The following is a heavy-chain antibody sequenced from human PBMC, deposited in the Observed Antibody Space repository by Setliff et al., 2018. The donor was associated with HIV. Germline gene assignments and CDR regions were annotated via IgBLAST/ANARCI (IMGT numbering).Heavy chain of an antibody. D-gene: IGHD2-2*03. J-gene: IGHJ6*03. CDR1: GYSFTDYY. CDR3: ARGMDYYYCMDV. V-gene: IGHV1-2*04. Sequence: ASVKVSCKASGYSFTDYYIHWVRQAPGQGLEWMGWINPKSDGTNYAQKFQGWITMTRDTSISTAYMELSRLRSDDTAVYYCARGMDYYYCMDVWGKGTTVTVSS. CDR2: INPKSDGT.